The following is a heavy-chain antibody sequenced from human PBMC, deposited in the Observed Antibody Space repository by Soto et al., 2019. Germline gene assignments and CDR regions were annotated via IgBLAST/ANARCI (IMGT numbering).Heavy chain of an antibody. CDR2: IYWDDDK. CDR3: AHSPEAPTIGGVIGPFDY. D-gene: IGHD3-16*02. J-gene: IGHJ4*02. V-gene: IGHV2-5*02. CDR1: GFSLSTSGVG. Sequence: QITLKESGPTLVKPTQTLTLTCTFSGFSLSTSGVGVGWIRQPPGKALEWLALIYWDDDKRYSPSLKSRLTITKDTSKNQVVLTMTNMDPVDTATYYCAHSPEAPTIGGVIGPFDYWGQGTLVTVSS.